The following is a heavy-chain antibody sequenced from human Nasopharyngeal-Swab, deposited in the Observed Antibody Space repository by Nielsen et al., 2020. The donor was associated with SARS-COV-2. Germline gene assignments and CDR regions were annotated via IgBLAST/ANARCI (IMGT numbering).Heavy chain of an antibody. Sequence: WIRQPPGKGLEWIGEINHSGSTNYNPSLKSRVTISVDTSKNQFSLKLSSVTAADTAVYYCARGLPMVRGVIRTSWFDPWGQGTLVTSPQ. J-gene: IGHJ5*02. CDR3: ARGLPMVRGVIRTSWFDP. D-gene: IGHD3-10*01. V-gene: IGHV4-34*01. CDR2: INHSGST.